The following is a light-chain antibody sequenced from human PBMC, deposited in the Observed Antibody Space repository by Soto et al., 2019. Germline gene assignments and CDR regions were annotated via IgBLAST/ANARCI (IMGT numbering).Light chain of an antibody. CDR2: GAS. CDR1: QSVSSN. Sequence: EIVMTQSPATLSVSPGERATLSCRASQSVSSNLAWYQQKPVQAPRLLIYGASTRATGIPARFIGSGSGTEFTLTISSLQSEDFAVYYCQQYNNWPPYTFGQGTKLEIK. J-gene: IGKJ2*01. CDR3: QQYNNWPPYT. V-gene: IGKV3-15*01.